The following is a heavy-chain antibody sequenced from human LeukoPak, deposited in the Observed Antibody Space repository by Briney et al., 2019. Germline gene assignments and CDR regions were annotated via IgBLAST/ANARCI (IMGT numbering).Heavy chain of an antibody. Sequence: PSETLSLTCTVSGGSISVSNYYWDWIRQPPGKGLEWIGSIYYSGSTYYNPSLKSRVTISVDTSKNQFSLKLNSVTAADTAVYYCARRGSSWYVGYRGEGDLVTVS. CDR2: IYYSGST. V-gene: IGHV4-39*01. J-gene: IGHJ4*02. CDR1: GGSISVSNYY. CDR3: ARRGSSWYVGY. D-gene: IGHD6-13*01.